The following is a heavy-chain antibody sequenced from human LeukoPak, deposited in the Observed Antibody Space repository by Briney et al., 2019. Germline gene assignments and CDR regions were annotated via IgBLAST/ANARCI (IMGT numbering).Heavy chain of an antibody. V-gene: IGHV3-53*01. Sequence: TGGSLRLSCAASGFTVSNNYMSWVRQAPGNGLEWVSVIYSGGSTFYSDSVKGRFTIPRDNSKNTLYLQMNSLRAEDTAVYYCARDNGAAAGNWGQGTLVTVSS. CDR1: GFTVSNNY. D-gene: IGHD6-13*01. CDR2: IYSGGST. CDR3: ARDNGAAAGN. J-gene: IGHJ4*02.